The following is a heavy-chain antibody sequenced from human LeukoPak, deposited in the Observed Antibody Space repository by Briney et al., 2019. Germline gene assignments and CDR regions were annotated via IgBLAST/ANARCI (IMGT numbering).Heavy chain of an antibody. CDR1: GYTFTSYY. D-gene: IGHD3-22*01. CDR2: INPSGGST. CDR3: ARDPDLPYYYDSSGYQPFSDY. V-gene: IGHV1-46*01. Sequence: EASVKVSCKASGYTFTSYYMHWLRQAPGQGLEWMGIINPSGGSTSYAQKFQGRVTMTRDTSTSTVYMELSSLRSEDTAVYYCARDPDLPYYYDSSGYQPFSDYWGQGTLVTVSS. J-gene: IGHJ4*02.